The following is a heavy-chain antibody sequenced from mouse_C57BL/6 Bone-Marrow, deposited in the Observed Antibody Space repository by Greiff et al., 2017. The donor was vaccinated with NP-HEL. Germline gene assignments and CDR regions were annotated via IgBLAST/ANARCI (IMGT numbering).Heavy chain of an antibody. CDR3: ARGELYWYFDV. J-gene: IGHJ1*03. V-gene: IGHV1-81*01. CDR2: IYPRSGNT. Sequence: VQLQQSGAELARPGASVKLSCKASGYTFTSYGISWVKQRTGQGLEWIGEIYPRSGNTYYNEKFKGKATLAADKYSRTAYINLRSLTSEDSAVYFCARGELYWYFDVWGTGTTVTVAA. CDR1: GYTFTSYG.